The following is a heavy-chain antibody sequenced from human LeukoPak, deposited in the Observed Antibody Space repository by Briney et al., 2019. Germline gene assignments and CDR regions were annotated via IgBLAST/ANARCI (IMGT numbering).Heavy chain of an antibody. Sequence: GASVKVSCKASGYTFISYGISWVRQAPGQGLEWVGWIGAYNGNTNYAQQFQGRVTMTTDTSTSTAYMELRSLRSDDTAVYYCARGHRTAAYDSTGSDYWGQGTLVTVSS. V-gene: IGHV1-18*01. J-gene: IGHJ4*02. CDR2: IGAYNGNT. CDR1: GYTFISYG. D-gene: IGHD3-22*01. CDR3: ARGHRTAAYDSTGSDY.